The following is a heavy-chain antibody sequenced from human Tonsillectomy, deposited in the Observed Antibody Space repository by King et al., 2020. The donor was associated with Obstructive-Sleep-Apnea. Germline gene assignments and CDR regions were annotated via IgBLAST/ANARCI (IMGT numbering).Heavy chain of an antibody. Sequence: LQLQESGPGLVKPSETLSLTCTVSGGSISSGSYYWGWIRQPPGKGLEWIGSINYSGSTFYNPSLKSRVTISVDTSKNQFSLRLSSVTAADTAVYYCAGDKKLAETMGYWGQGTLVTVSS. V-gene: IGHV4-39*07. CDR2: INYSGST. CDR3: AGDKKLAETMGY. D-gene: IGHD3-10*01. CDR1: GGSISSGSYY. J-gene: IGHJ4*02.